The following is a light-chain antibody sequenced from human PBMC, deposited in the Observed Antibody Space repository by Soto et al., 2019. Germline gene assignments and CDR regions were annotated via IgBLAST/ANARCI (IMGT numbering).Light chain of an antibody. CDR1: QSISSW. CDR3: QQYNSYWT. J-gene: IGKJ1*01. V-gene: IGKV1-5*03. CDR2: KAS. Sequence: DIQMTQSPSTRSASVGDRVTITCRASQSISSWLAWYQQKPGKAPKLLIYKASSLESGVPSRFSGSGSGTEFTLTIIILQPDDFATYYCQQYNSYWTFGQGTKGDIK.